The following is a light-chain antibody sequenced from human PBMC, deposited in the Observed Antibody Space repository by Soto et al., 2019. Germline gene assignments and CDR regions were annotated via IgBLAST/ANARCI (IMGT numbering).Light chain of an antibody. V-gene: IGKV1-27*01. CDR1: QGISNF. CDR3: QKYNTAPFT. CDR2: AAS. J-gene: IGKJ3*01. Sequence: DIQMTQSPSSLSASVGDRVTITCRASQGISNFFAWYQQKPGKVHKVLISAASTLQSGVPSRFSGSGSGTDFTLTISSLQAEDVATYYCQKYNTAPFTFGPGTKVDIK.